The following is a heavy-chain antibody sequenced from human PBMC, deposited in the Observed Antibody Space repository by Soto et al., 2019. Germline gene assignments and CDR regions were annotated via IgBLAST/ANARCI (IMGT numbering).Heavy chain of an antibody. CDR3: ARHHGPTTSENWFDP. CDR1: GYTFFTYD. V-gene: IGHV1-18*01. D-gene: IGHD5-12*01. J-gene: IGHJ5*02. CDR2: ISTYSGDT. Sequence: ASVKVSCKASGYTFFTYDISWVRQAPGQGLEWMGWISTYSGDTKYAQKFQGRVTMTTDTSTTTAYLELRSLRADDTAVYYCARHHGPTTSENWFDPWGQGTLVTVSS.